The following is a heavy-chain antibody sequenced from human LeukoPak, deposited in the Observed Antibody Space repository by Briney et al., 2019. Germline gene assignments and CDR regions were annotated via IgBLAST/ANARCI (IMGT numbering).Heavy chain of an antibody. CDR2: IKQDGSEK. Sequence: RSGGSLRLSCAASGFTFSSYWMSWVRQAPGKGLEWVANIKQDGSEKYYVDSVKGRFTISRDNAKNTLYLQMNSLRAEDTAVYYCARDGPSTRYSSSWYSRLLDYWGQGTLVTVSS. D-gene: IGHD6-13*01. CDR3: ARDGPSTRYSSSWYSRLLDY. J-gene: IGHJ4*02. CDR1: GFTFSSYW. V-gene: IGHV3-7*01.